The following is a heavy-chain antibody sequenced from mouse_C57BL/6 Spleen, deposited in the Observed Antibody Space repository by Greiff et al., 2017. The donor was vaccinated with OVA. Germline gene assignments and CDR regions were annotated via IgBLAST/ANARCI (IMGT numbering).Heavy chain of an antibody. CDR3: ARDTDYYAMDY. Sequence: QVQLQQPGAELVKPGDSVKLSCKASGYTFTSYWMHWVKQRPGQGLEWIGMIHPNSGSTNYNEKFKSKATLTVDKSSSTAYMQLSSLTSEDSAVYYCARDTDYYAMDYWGQGTSVTVSS. CDR1: GYTFTSYW. J-gene: IGHJ4*01. V-gene: IGHV1-64*01. CDR2: IHPNSGST.